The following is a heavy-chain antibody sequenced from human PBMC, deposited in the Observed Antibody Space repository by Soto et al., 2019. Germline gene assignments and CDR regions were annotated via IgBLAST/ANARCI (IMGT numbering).Heavy chain of an antibody. Sequence: QVQLVQSGAEVKKPGASVKVSCKASGYTFTSYDINWVRQATGQGLEWMGWMNPNSGNTGYAQKFKGRVTMTRNTSISPAYMELSSLRSEDTAVYYCARGLCSGGSCSTQHYYYGMDGWGQGTTVTVSS. V-gene: IGHV1-8*01. CDR2: MNPNSGNT. CDR3: ARGLCSGGSCSTQHYYYGMDG. J-gene: IGHJ6*02. CDR1: GYTFTSYD. D-gene: IGHD2-15*01.